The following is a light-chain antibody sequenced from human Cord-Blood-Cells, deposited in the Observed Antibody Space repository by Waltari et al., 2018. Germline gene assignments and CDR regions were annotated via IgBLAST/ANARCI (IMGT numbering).Light chain of an antibody. CDR2: LGS. CDR1: QGLLHSNGYNY. Sequence: DIVMTQSPLSLPVPPGEPASISCRSIQGLLHSNGYNYLDWYLQKPGQSPQLLIYLGSNRAAGVPDRFSGSGSGTDFTLKISRVEAEDVGVYYCKQALQTPFTFGGETKVELK. J-gene: IGKJ4*01. V-gene: IGKV2-28*01. CDR3: KQALQTPFT.